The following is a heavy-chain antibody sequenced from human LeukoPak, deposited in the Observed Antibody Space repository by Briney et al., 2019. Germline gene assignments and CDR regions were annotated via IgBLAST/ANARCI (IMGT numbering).Heavy chain of an antibody. CDR1: GFTFSTYW. CDR3: AGDDEEYGDYPFDY. CDR2: INGAGSET. D-gene: IGHD4-17*01. J-gene: IGHJ4*02. Sequence: GGSLRLSCAGSGFTFSTYWMTWVRQAPGKGLEWVANINGAGSETYYADSVRGRFTISRDNAKNSLYLQMSGLRAEDTATYFCAGDDEEYGDYPFDYWGQGTLVTVSS. V-gene: IGHV3-7*03.